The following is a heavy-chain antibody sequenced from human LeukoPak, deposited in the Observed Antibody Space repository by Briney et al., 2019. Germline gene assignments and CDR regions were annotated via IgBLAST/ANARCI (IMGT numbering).Heavy chain of an antibody. CDR1: GYTFTGYY. D-gene: IGHD3-3*01. J-gene: IGHJ5*02. CDR3: ARGLNYEGGNWFDP. V-gene: IGHV1-2*04. Sequence: ASVKVSCKASGYTFTGYYMHWVRQAPGQGLEWMGWINPNSGGTNYAQKFQGWVTMTRDTSTSTAYMELSRLRSDDTAVYYCARGLNYEGGNWFDPWGQGTLVTVSS. CDR2: INPNSGGT.